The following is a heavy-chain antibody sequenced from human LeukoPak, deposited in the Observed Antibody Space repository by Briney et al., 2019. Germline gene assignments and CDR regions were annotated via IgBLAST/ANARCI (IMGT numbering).Heavy chain of an antibody. CDR3: ARAPYIVLMVYAINIDYYYGMDV. CDR2: INHSGST. D-gene: IGHD2-8*01. V-gene: IGHV4-34*01. CDR1: GGSFSGYY. J-gene: IGHJ6*02. Sequence: SETLSLTCAVYGGSFSGYYWSWIRQPPGKGLEWIGEINHSGSTNYNPSLKSRVTISVDTSKNQFSLKLSSVTAADTAVYYCARAPYIVLMVYAINIDYYYGMDVWGQGTTVTVSS.